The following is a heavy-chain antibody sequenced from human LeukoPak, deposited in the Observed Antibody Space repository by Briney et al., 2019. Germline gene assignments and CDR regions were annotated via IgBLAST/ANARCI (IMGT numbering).Heavy chain of an antibody. J-gene: IGHJ4*02. V-gene: IGHV3-33*01. Sequence: GRSLRLSCAASGFTFSSYVMHWVRQAPGKGLEWVAVIWYDGFNKYYADSVKGRFTISRDNSKNTLYLQTNSLRAADTAVYYCARRGAAGTYYFDYWGQGTLVTVSS. CDR3: ARRGAAGTYYFDY. CDR2: IWYDGFNK. CDR1: GFTFSSYV. D-gene: IGHD6-13*01.